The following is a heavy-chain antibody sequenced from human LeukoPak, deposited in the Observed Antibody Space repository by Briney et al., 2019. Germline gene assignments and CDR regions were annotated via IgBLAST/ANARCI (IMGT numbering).Heavy chain of an antibody. J-gene: IGHJ4*02. V-gene: IGHV1-2*02. CDR3: AREVGGSYCFDY. CDR2: INPNSGGT. D-gene: IGHD1-26*01. Sequence: ASVKVSCKASGYTFTGYYMHWVRQAPGQGLEWMGLINPNSGGTNYAQKFQGRVTMTRDTSISTAYMELSRLRSDDTAVYYCAREVGGSYCFDYWGQGTLVTVSS. CDR1: GYTFTGYY.